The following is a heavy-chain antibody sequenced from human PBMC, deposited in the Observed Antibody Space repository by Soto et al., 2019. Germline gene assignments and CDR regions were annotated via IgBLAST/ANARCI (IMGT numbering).Heavy chain of an antibody. J-gene: IGHJ6*02. CDR1: GGTFSSYA. Sequence: QVQLVQSGAEVKKPGSSVKVSFKASGGTFSSYAISWVRQAPGQGLEWMGGIIPIFGTANYAQKFQGRVTITADESTSTAYMELSSLRSEDTAVYYCARRENSGSYYHNYYYGMDVWGQGTTVTVSS. CDR2: IIPIFGTA. V-gene: IGHV1-69*01. CDR3: ARRENSGSYYHNYYYGMDV. D-gene: IGHD1-26*01.